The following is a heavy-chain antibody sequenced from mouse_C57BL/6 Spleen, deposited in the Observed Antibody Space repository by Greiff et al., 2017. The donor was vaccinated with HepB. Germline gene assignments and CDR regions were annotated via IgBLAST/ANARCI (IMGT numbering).Heavy chain of an antibody. D-gene: IGHD4-1*01. CDR1: GFNIKDDY. J-gene: IGHJ3*01. CDR3: TTGTGTVPFAY. Sequence: EVQLQQSGAELVRPGASVKLSCTASGFNIKDDYMHWVKQRPEQGLEWIGWIDPENGDSEYASKFQGKATITADTSSNTAYLQLSSLTSEDTAVYYCTTGTGTVPFAYWGQGTLVTVSA. CDR2: IDPENGDS. V-gene: IGHV14-4*01.